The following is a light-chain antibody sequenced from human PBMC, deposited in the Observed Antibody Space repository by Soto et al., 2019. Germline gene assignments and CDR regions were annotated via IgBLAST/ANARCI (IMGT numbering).Light chain of an antibody. V-gene: IGKV4-1*01. CDR3: HQYYSAPYP. Sequence: DIVLTQSPDSLAVSLGERATINCKSSQSIVYSSNDKNYLAWYQQKPGQPPKLLIYWASTRESGVPDRFSGSGSGTDFTLTISSLQAEDVAVYYCHQYYSAPYPFGQGTKLEFK. CDR1: QSIVYSSNDKNY. CDR2: WAS. J-gene: IGKJ2*01.